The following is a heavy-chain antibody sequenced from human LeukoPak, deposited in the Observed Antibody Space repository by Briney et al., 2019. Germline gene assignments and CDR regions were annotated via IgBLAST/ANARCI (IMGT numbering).Heavy chain of an antibody. J-gene: IGHJ4*02. V-gene: IGHV3-23*01. CDR2: ISGSGGST. Sequence: GGSLRLSCAASGFTFSTYWMSWVRQAPGKGLEWVSGISGSGGSTYYADSVKGRFTISRDNSNNTLYVQMNSLRAEDTAVYYCATAPSLGYSSGWYFPRDYWGQGTLVTVSS. CDR1: GFTFSTYW. CDR3: ATAPSLGYSSGWYFPRDY. D-gene: IGHD6-19*01.